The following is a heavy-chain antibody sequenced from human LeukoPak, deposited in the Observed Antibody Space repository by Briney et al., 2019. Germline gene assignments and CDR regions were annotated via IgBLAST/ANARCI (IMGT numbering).Heavy chain of an antibody. CDR3: AKDGGYSSGWSIYYYYMDV. CDR1: GFTFSSYG. CDR2: IRYDGSNK. Sequence: PGGSLRLSCAASGFTFSSYGMHWVRQAPGKGLEWVAFIRYDGSNKYYADSVKGRFTISRDNSKNTLYLQMNSLRAEDTAVYYCAKDGGYSSGWSIYYYYMDVWGKGTTVTVSS. J-gene: IGHJ6*03. V-gene: IGHV3-30*02. D-gene: IGHD6-19*01.